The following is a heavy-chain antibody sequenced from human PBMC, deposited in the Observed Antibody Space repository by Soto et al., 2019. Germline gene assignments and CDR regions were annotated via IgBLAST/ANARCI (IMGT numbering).Heavy chain of an antibody. Sequence: QVQLVQSGAEVKKPGSSVKVSCKASGGTLNKHAITWVRRAPGQGLEWLGGIIPMFGIPNYPQKFQGRVTITADDSTNTSHMELHSLTSDDTAVYYCARGGTSGWLKGPYDVWGQGTMVTVSS. CDR3: ARGGTSGWLKGPYDV. V-gene: IGHV1-69*01. CDR1: GGTLNKHA. CDR2: IIPMFGIP. D-gene: IGHD6-13*01. J-gene: IGHJ3*01.